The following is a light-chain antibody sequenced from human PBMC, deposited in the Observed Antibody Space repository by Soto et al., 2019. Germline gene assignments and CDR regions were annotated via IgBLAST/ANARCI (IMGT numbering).Light chain of an antibody. J-gene: IGKJ1*01. CDR1: QSVSRNY. Sequence: EIVLTQSPGTLSLSPGERATLSCRASQSVSRNYLVWYQQKPGQAPRLLIYGASSRATGIPDRFSGSGSGIDFTLTISRLEPEDFVVYYCQQYGSSPQTFGQGTKVDIK. CDR3: QQYGSSPQT. CDR2: GAS. V-gene: IGKV3-20*01.